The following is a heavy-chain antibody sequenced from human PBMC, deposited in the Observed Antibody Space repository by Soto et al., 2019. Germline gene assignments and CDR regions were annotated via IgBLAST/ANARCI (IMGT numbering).Heavy chain of an antibody. V-gene: IGHV3-11*01. CDR1: GFSLSDYY. Sequence: QVQLVESGGGLVKTGGSLRLSCAASGFSLSDYYMTWIRQPPGKGLEWVSYISIGGGTITYADSVKGRFTISRDNAKNSLYLQMNSLRAEDTAVYYCARDRTTGWSPLDYWGQGTLVTVSS. CDR3: ARDRTTGWSPLDY. J-gene: IGHJ4*02. D-gene: IGHD6-19*01. CDR2: ISIGGGTI.